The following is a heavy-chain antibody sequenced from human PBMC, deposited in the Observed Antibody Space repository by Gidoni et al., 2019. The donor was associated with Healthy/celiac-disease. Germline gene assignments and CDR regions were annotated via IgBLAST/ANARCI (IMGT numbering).Heavy chain of an antibody. CDR3: ARDPTDYYDSSGYYYPFDY. CDR1: GYTFTGYY. D-gene: IGHD3-22*01. J-gene: IGHJ4*02. CDR2: INPNSGGT. V-gene: IGHV1-2*02. Sequence: QVQLVQSGAEVKKPGASVKVSCKASGYTFTGYYMHWVRQAPGQGLEWMGWINPNSGGTNYAQKFQGRVTMTRDTSISTAYMELSRLRSDDTAVYYCARDPTDYYDSSGYYYPFDYWGQGTLVTVSS.